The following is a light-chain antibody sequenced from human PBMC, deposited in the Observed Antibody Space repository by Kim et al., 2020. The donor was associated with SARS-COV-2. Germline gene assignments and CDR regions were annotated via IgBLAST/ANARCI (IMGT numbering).Light chain of an antibody. CDR2: RNN. V-gene: IGLV1-47*01. Sequence: QAVVTQPPSASGTPGQRVTISCSGSTSNIGSDSVYWYQQLPGTAPKLLIYRNNQRTSGVPDRFSGSKSGTSASLAISGLRSEDEADYYCAAWDDSLSAYVFGSGTKVTVL. J-gene: IGLJ1*01. CDR3: AAWDDSLSAYV. CDR1: TSNIGSDS.